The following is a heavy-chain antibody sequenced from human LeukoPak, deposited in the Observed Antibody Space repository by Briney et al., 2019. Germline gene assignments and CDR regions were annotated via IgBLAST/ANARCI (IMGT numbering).Heavy chain of an antibody. V-gene: IGHV3-23*01. CDR1: GFTFSIYA. CDR2: ISSNGCET. J-gene: IGHJ4*02. Sequence: GGSLRLSCAASGFTFSIYAMNWVRQAPGKGLEGVSSISSNGCETHYADSVKGRFTISRDNSKNTLYLQINNPRVEDTAVYYCAKRYYDFPLDYWGQGTLATVSS. D-gene: IGHD3-3*01. CDR3: AKRYYDFPLDY.